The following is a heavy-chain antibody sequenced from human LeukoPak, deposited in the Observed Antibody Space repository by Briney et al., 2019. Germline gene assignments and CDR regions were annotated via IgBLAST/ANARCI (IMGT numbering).Heavy chain of an antibody. CDR3: ARGDHVRIYAESSFDI. D-gene: IGHD5/OR15-5a*01. J-gene: IGHJ3*02. CDR2: ISGSNGNT. V-gene: IGHV1-18*01. Sequence: GASVKVSCKASGYTFTSYGISWVRQAPGHGLEWMGWISGSNGNTNYAQKLQGRVTMTRDTSTSTVYMELSSLRSEDTAVYYCARGDHVRIYAESSFDIWGQGTMVTVSS. CDR1: GYTFTSYG.